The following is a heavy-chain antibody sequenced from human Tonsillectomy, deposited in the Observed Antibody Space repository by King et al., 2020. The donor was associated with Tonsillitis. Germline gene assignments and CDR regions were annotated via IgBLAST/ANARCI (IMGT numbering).Heavy chain of an antibody. CDR1: GGSVSSGSYY. J-gene: IGHJ4*02. V-gene: IGHV4-61*01. D-gene: IGHD3-22*01. CDR2: IYYSEST. Sequence: QLQESGPGLVKPSETLSLTCTVSGGSVSSGSYYWSWIRQPPGKGLEWIGYIYYSESTDYNPSLKSRVTLSVDTSKNQFSLKLSSVTAADTAVYYWSRDCYFDSNGSRQWGQGTLVTGSS. CDR3: SRDCYFDSNGSRQ.